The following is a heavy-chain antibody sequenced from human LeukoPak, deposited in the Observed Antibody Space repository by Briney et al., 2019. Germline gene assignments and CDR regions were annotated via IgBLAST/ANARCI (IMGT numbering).Heavy chain of an antibody. CDR3: AKDEAPSGGGLAS. D-gene: IGHD3-16*01. J-gene: IGHJ4*02. CDR2: MYSGETT. V-gene: IGHV3-53*01. Sequence: PGGSLTLSCAASGFTVSSTHMSWVRQAPGKGLEWVAAMYSGETTYYADSVTGRFTISRDNSKNTLYLHMNSLRAEDTAVYYCAKDEAPSGGGLASWGQGTLVSVSS. CDR1: GFTVSSTH.